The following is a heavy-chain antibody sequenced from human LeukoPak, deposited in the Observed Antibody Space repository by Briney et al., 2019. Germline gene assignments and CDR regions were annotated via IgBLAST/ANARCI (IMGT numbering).Heavy chain of an antibody. CDR2: ISGSGGST. CDR3: AKGLYSSGWYDLDY. V-gene: IGHV3-23*01. Sequence: GGSLRLSCAASGFTFSSYAMSWVRQAPGKGLEWVSAISGSGGSTYYADSVKGRFTISRDNFKNTLYLQMNSLRAEDTAVYYCAKGLYSSGWYDLDYWGQGTLVTVSS. D-gene: IGHD6-19*01. J-gene: IGHJ4*02. CDR1: GFTFSSYA.